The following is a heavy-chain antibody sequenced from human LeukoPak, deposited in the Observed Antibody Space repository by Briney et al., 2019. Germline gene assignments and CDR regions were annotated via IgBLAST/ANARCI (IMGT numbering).Heavy chain of an antibody. J-gene: IGHJ4*02. Sequence: GGSLRLSCAASGFTFSSYNLNWVRQAPGKGLEWVSYISSSSNTIYYTDSVKGRFTISRDNAKNSLYLQMSSLRAEDTAINYCARLRDDTPYWGQGTLVTVSS. V-gene: IGHV3-48*01. CDR3: ARLRDDTPY. CDR1: GFTFSSYN. CDR2: ISSSSNTI. D-gene: IGHD3-22*01.